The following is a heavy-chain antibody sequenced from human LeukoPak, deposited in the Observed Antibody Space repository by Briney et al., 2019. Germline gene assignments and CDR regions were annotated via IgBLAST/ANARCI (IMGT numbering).Heavy chain of an antibody. Sequence: SQTLSLTCTVSGGSISSGDYYWSWIRQPPGKGLEWIGYIYYSGSTNYSPSLKSRVTISVDTSKNQFSLNLTSVTAADTAVYYCATTSVDSSVLGAFDIWGQGTMVTVSS. CDR3: ATTSVDSSVLGAFDI. CDR2: IYYSGST. D-gene: IGHD6-19*01. V-gene: IGHV4-30-4*01. CDR1: GGSISSGDYY. J-gene: IGHJ3*02.